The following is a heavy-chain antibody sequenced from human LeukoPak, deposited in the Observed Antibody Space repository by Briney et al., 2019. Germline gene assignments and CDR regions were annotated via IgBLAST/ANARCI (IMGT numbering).Heavy chain of an antibody. CDR2: IYHSGDT. CDR1: GASITTTHW. Sequence: PSGTPSLTCVLSGASITTTHWWTWVRQPPGTGLEWIGDIYHSGDTNYSPSLKSRVTISIDKSKNHFSLSLKSVTAADTAVYYCARWQDGCDYRGLDFWGQGALVTVSS. CDR3: ARWQDGCDYRGLDF. V-gene: IGHV4-4*02. J-gene: IGHJ4*02. D-gene: IGHD3/OR15-3a*01.